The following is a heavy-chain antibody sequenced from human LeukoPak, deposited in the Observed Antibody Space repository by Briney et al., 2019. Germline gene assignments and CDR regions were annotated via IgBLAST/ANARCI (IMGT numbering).Heavy chain of an antibody. V-gene: IGHV1-69*13. CDR3: ARDRTVTTLPTWMRYYYGMDV. D-gene: IGHD4-17*01. CDR2: IIPILGTA. CDR1: GGTFSSYA. J-gene: IGHJ6*02. Sequence: SVKVSCKASGGTFSSYAISWVRQAPGQGLEWMGGIIPILGTANYAQKFQGRVTITADESTSTAYMELSSLRSEDTAVYYCARDRTVTTLPTWMRYYYGMDVWGQGTTVTVSS.